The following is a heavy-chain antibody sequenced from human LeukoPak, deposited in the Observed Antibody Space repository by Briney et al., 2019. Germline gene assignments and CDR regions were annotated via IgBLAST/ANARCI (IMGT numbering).Heavy chain of an antibody. J-gene: IGHJ6*03. CDR2: IYYSGST. CDR1: GGSISSDY. D-gene: IGHD2-21*01. V-gene: IGHV4-59*01. CDR3: ARVVTLRRYYYYYYTDV. Sequence: SETLSLTCTVSGGSISSDYWSWIRQPPGKGLEWIGYIYYSGSTNYNPSLKSRVTISVDTSKNQFSLKLSSVTAADTAVYYCARVVTLRRYYYYYYTDVWGKGTTVTVSS.